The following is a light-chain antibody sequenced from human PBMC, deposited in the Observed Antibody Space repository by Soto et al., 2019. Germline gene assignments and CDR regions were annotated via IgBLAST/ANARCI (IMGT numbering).Light chain of an antibody. CDR3: QQYYSYPLT. V-gene: IGKV1-8*01. Sequence: AIRMTQSPSSLSASTGDRVTITCRASQGISSYLAWYQQKPGKAPKLLIYAASTLQSGFPSRFSGSGSGTDFTLTIRCLQSEDFATYYCQQYYSYPLTFGQGTKLEIK. CDR2: AAS. CDR1: QGISSY. J-gene: IGKJ2*01.